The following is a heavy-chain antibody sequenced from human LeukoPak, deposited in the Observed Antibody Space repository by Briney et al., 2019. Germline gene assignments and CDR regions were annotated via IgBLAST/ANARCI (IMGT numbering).Heavy chain of an antibody. V-gene: IGHV1-46*01. CDR3: ARGADIVVVPAAPSPY. J-gene: IGHJ4*02. CDR1: GYTFTSYY. CDR2: INPSGGST. Sequence: AASVKVSCKASGYTFTSYYMHWVRQAPGQGLEWMGIINPSGGSTSYAQKFQGRVTMTRDTSTSTVYMELSSLRSEDTAVYYCARGADIVVVPAAPSPYWGQGTLVTVSS. D-gene: IGHD2-2*01.